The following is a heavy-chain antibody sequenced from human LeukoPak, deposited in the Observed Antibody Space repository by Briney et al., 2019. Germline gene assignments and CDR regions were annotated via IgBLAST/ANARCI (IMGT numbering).Heavy chain of an antibody. Sequence: TGGSLRLSCVASQYDFNGYTFTWVRQAPGKGLEWVSYISSSSSTIYYADSVKGRFTISRDNAKNSLYLQMNSLRAEDTAVYYCARDSGLGATGYWYFDLWGRGTLVTVSS. V-gene: IGHV3-48*01. CDR3: ARDSGLGATGYWYFDL. CDR1: QYDFNGYT. D-gene: IGHD1-26*01. CDR2: ISSSSSTI. J-gene: IGHJ2*01.